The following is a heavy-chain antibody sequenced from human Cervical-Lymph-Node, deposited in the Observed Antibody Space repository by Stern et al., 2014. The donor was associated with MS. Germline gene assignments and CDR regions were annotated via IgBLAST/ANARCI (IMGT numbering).Heavy chain of an antibody. Sequence: VQLVESGAVVKKPGSSVKVSCSTSGVTFSISSISWVRHAPGQVLEWMGGVTPMFGTPNYARTFQGRVATAADESTSTAYMELSTLRSEDTATYFCTIDQGGIAAYWGQGTLVTVSS. CDR1: GVTFSISS. J-gene: IGHJ4*02. CDR3: TIDQGGIAAY. CDR2: VTPMFGTP. D-gene: IGHD6-13*01. V-gene: IGHV1-69*01.